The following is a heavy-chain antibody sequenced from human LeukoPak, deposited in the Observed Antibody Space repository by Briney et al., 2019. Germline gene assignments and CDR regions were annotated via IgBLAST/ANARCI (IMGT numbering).Heavy chain of an antibody. D-gene: IGHD5-12*01. Sequence: GGSLRLSCAASGFTFSSYSMNWVRQASGKGLEWVSYISSSSSTIYYADSVKGRFTISRDNAKNSLYLQMNSLRAEDTAVYYCARDERLNIVATITLDYWGQGTLVTVSS. CDR3: ARDERLNIVATITLDY. CDR1: GFTFSSYS. J-gene: IGHJ4*02. V-gene: IGHV3-48*01. CDR2: ISSSSSTI.